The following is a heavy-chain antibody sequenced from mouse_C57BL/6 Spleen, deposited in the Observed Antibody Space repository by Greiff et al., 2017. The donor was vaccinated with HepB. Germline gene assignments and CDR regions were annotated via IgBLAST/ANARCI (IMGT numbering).Heavy chain of an antibody. J-gene: IGHJ3*01. CDR3: ARFDYDAAWFAY. V-gene: IGHV1-81*01. D-gene: IGHD2-4*01. CDR2: IYPRSGNT. CDR1: GYTFTSYG. Sequence: VQRVESGAELARPGASVKLSCKASGYTFTSYGISWVKQRTGQGLEWIGEIYPRSGNTYYNEKFKGKATLTADKSSSTAYMELRSLTSEDSAVYFCARFDYDAAWFAYWGQGTLVTVSA.